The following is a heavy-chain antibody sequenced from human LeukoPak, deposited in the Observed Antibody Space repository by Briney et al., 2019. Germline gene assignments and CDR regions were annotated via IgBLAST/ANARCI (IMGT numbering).Heavy chain of an antibody. J-gene: IGHJ4*02. V-gene: IGHV4-39*07. CDR1: RGSFSSRPYY. Sequence: PSETLSLTCTVSRGSFSSRPYYWSWIRQPPGEGLEWIGSIYYSGSTYYNPSLKSRVTISVDTSKNQFSLKLSSVTAADTAVYCCARVGQQLTSEGFDYWGQGTLVTVSS. CDR3: ARVGQQLTSEGFDY. CDR2: IYYSGST. D-gene: IGHD6-13*01.